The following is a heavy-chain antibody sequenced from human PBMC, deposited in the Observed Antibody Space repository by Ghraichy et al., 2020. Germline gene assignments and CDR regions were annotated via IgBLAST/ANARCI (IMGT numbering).Heavy chain of an antibody. CDR2: IYYSGHT. V-gene: IGHV4-39*01. Sequence: EPLNISCTVSNDSISSPSNYWAWIRQPPEKGLEWIGSIYYSGHTYYNPSLKSRVTISVDTSKSQISLKLNSVTATDTAVYYCAKTLGPRGYNWFDPWGQGTLVTVSS. D-gene: IGHD3-10*01. CDR1: NDSISSPSNY. J-gene: IGHJ5*02. CDR3: AKTLGPRGYNWFDP.